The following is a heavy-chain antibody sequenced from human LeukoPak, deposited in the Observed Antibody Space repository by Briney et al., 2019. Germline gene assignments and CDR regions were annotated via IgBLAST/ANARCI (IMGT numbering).Heavy chain of an antibody. D-gene: IGHD3-9*01. CDR3: ASRGILTGYPDYGMDV. Sequence: ASVKVSCKASGYTFTGYYMHWVRQAPGQGREWMGWINPNSGGTNYAQKFQGRVTMTRDTTISTAYMELSRLRSDDTAVYYCASRGILTGYPDYGMDVWGQGTTVTASS. CDR1: GYTFTGYY. V-gene: IGHV1-2*02. CDR2: INPNSGGT. J-gene: IGHJ6*02.